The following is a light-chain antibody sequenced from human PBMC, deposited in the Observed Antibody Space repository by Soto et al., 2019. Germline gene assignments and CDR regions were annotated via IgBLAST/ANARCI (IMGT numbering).Light chain of an antibody. V-gene: IGLV2-23*01. CDR2: EGN. CDR1: SSDIGTYDF. CDR3: CSYAASPFV. Sequence: QSALTQPASVSGSPGQSITISCTGSSSDIGTYDFVSWYQQHPGKAPKLMIYEGNQRPSGVSTRFSDSKSGNTASLTISGLQAEDEADYYCCSYAASPFVFGTGTKLPVL. J-gene: IGLJ1*01.